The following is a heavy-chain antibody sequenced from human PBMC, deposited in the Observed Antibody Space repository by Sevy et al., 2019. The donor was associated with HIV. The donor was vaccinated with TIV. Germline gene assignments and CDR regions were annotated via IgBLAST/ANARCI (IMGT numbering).Heavy chain of an antibody. CDR2: IIPIFGTA. J-gene: IGHJ4*02. D-gene: IGHD2-15*01. V-gene: IGHV1-69*13. CDR1: GGAFSNYA. CDR3: AREWDSCSGGSCYFYY. Sequence: ASVKVSCKASGGAFSNYAISWVRQAPGQGPEWMGGIIPIFGTAKYAQKFQGRVTISADESTSTTYMELSSQRPEDTAVYYCAREWDSCSGGSCYFYYWDQGTLVTVSS.